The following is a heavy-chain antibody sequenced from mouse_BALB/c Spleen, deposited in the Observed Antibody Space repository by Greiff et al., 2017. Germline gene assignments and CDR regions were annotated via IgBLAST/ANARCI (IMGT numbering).Heavy chain of an antibody. CDR3: ARGGQLDYYGSSVFDY. CDR2: IYPGDGDT. D-gene: IGHD1-1*01. Sequence: QVQLQQSGAELARPGASVKLSCKASGYTFTSYWMQWVKQRPGQGLEWIGAIYPGDGDTRYTQKFKGKATLTADKSSSTAYMQLSSLASEDSAVYYCARGGQLDYYGSSVFDYWGQGTTLTVSS. V-gene: IGHV1-87*01. CDR1: GYTFTSYW. J-gene: IGHJ2*01.